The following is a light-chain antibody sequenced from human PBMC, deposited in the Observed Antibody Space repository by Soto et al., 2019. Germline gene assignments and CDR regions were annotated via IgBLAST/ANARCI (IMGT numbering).Light chain of an antibody. CDR2: GAS. CDR1: QSVSNNY. Sequence: EIVLMQAPGTLSLSPGERATLSCRTSQSVSNNYLAWYQQKPGQAPRLLIYGASSRATGIPDRFSGSGSGTDFTLTISDVQPEDFAMYYCQQYSDSPPTFGQGTKVDI. V-gene: IGKV3-20*01. CDR3: QQYSDSPPT. J-gene: IGKJ1*01.